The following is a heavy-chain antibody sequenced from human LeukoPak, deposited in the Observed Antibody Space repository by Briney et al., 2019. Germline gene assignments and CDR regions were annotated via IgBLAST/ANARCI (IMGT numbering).Heavy chain of an antibody. CDR2: ISTSGTTI. J-gene: IGHJ6*04. CDR3: AELGITMIGGV. V-gene: IGHV3-48*03. D-gene: IGHD3-10*02. CDR1: GFTFSTYE. Sequence: GGSLRLSCAASGFTFSTYEMNWVRQAPGKGLEWVSYISTSGTTIYYADSVKGRFTISRDNAKNSLYLQMNSLRAEDTAVYYCAELGITMIGGVWGKGTTVTISS.